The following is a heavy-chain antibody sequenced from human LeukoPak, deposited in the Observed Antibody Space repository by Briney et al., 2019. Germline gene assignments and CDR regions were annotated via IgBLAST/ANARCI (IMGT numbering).Heavy chain of an antibody. CDR2: VFYNGRT. V-gene: IGHV4-61*08. D-gene: IGHD6-19*01. CDR3: ARHIAVSYDAFDL. J-gene: IGHJ3*01. Sequence: PSETLSLTCTVSGDSLSSGGYYWSWIRQPPGKGLEWIGYVFYNGRTLYNPSLRSRVTISVDTSMTQFSLKLTSVTAADTAVYYCARHIAVSYDAFDLWGRGTMVSVSS. CDR1: GDSLSSGGYY.